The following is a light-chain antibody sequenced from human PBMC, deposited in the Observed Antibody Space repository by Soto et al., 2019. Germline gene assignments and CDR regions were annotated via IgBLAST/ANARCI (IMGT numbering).Light chain of an antibody. V-gene: IGKV3-20*01. CDR3: QQYGSSPKT. CDR1: QSVSSSY. Sequence: EIVLTQSPGTLSLSPGERATLSCRASQSVSSSYLAWYQQKPGQAPRLLIYGASSRATGIPDRFSGSGSGTDFSLTIIRLEPEDVAVYYCQQYGSSPKTFGQGTKVEI. J-gene: IGKJ1*01. CDR2: GAS.